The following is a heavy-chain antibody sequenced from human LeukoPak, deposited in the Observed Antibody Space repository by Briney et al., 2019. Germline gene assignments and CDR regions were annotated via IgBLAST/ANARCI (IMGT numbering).Heavy chain of an antibody. CDR3: ARGPYDFWSGYYPDYAFDI. D-gene: IGHD3-3*01. CDR2: IYTSGST. J-gene: IGHJ3*02. Sequence: PSETLSLTCTVSGGSISSGSYYWSWIRQPAGKGLEWIGRIYTSGSTNYNPSLKSRVTISVDTSKNQFSLKLSSVTAADTAVYYCARGPYDFWSGYYPDYAFDIWGQGTMVTVSS. V-gene: IGHV4-61*02. CDR1: GGSISSGSYY.